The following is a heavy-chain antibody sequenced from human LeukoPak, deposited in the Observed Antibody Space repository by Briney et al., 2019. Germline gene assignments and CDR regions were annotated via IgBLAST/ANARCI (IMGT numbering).Heavy chain of an antibody. V-gene: IGHV3-33*01. CDR2: IWYDGNNK. Sequence: GRSLRLSCGAPGFTFSNYGMHWVRQAPGKGLEWVAVIWYDGNNKYYADSVKGRFTISRDNSKNTLYLQMNSLRDEDTAVFYCARGSGGYYNYMDVWGKGTTVTVSS. CDR1: GFTFSNYG. D-gene: IGHD3-10*01. CDR3: ARGSGGYYNYMDV. J-gene: IGHJ6*03.